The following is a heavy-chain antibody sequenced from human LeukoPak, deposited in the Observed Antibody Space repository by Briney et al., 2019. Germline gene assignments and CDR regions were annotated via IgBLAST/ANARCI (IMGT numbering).Heavy chain of an antibody. CDR2: ISYDGSNK. CDR3: AKGGGYCSSTSCSMDV. CDR1: GFTFSSYA. J-gene: IGHJ6*03. V-gene: IGHV3-30-3*01. Sequence: PGRSLRLSCAASGFTFSSYAMHWVRQAPGKGLEWVAVISYDGSNKYYADSVKGRFTISRDNSKNTLYLQMNSLRAEDTAVYYCAKGGGYCSSTSCSMDVWGKGTTVTVSS. D-gene: IGHD2-2*01.